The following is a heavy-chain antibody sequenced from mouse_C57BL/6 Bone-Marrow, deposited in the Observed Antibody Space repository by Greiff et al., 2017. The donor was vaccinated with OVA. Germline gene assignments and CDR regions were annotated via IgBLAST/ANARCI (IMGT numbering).Heavy chain of an antibody. CDR3: ARHEEGPFAY. V-gene: IGHV5-6*02. CDR1: GFTFSSYG. Sequence: EVMLVESGGDLVKPGGSLKLSCAASGFTFSSYGMSWVRQTPDKRLEWVATISSGGSYTYYPDSVKGRFTISRDNAKNTLYLQMSSLKSEDTAMYYCARHEEGPFAYWGQGTLVTVSA. CDR2: ISSGGSYT. D-gene: IGHD3-3*01. J-gene: IGHJ3*01.